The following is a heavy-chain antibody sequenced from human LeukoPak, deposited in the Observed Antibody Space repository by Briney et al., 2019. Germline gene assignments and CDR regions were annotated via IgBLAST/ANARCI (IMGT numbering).Heavy chain of an antibody. CDR3: ARNRDYYDSSGTLWYDAFDI. D-gene: IGHD3-22*01. CDR2: IIPILGIA. Sequence: EASVKVSCKASGGTFSSYAISWVRQAPGQGLEWMGRIIPILGIANYAQKFQGRVTITADKSTSTAYTELSSLRSEDTAVYYCARNRDYYDSSGTLWYDAFDIWGQGTMVTVSS. V-gene: IGHV1-69*04. J-gene: IGHJ3*02. CDR1: GGTFSSYA.